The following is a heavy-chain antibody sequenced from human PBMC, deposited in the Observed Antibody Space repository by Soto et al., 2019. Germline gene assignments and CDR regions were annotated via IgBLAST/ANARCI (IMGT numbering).Heavy chain of an antibody. V-gene: IGHV3-15*01. CDR2: IKSKTDGGTT. D-gene: IGHD2-15*01. Sequence: EVQLVESGGGLVKPGGSLRLSCAASGFTFSNAWMSWVRQAPGKGLEWVGRIKSKTDGGTTDYAAPVKGRFTISRDDSKNTLYLQMNSLKPEDTAVYYCTTLDIVVVVAATDFDYWGQGTLVTVSS. J-gene: IGHJ4*02. CDR1: GFTFSNAW. CDR3: TTLDIVVVVAATDFDY.